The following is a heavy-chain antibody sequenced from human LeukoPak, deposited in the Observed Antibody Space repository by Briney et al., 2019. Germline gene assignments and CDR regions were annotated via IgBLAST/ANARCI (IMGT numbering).Heavy chain of an antibody. V-gene: IGHV3-64*01. CDR2: ISSNGGST. CDR1: GFTFSSYA. CDR3: ATSQGSSGWRTFDY. J-gene: IGHJ4*02. D-gene: IGHD6-19*01. Sequence: GGSLRLSCAASGFTFSSYAMHWVRQAPGKGLEYVSAISSNGGSTYYANSVKGRFTISRDNSKNTLYLQMGSLRAEDTAVYYCATSQGSSGWRTFDYWGQGTLVTVSS.